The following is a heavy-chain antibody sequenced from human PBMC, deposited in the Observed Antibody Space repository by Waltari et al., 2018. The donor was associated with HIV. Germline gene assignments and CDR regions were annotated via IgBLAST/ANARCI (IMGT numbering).Heavy chain of an antibody. CDR2: ISYDGSNK. V-gene: IGHV3-30*01. CDR1: GFTFSSYA. CDR3: ARELKPGITAALDY. Sequence: QVQLVESGGGVVQPGRSLRLSCAASGFTFSSYAIHWVRQAPGKELEWVALISYDGSNKYYADSVRGRFTISRDNSKNTLYLQMNSLRAEDTAVYYCARELKPGITAALDYWGQGTLVTVSS. J-gene: IGHJ4*02. D-gene: IGHD6-13*01.